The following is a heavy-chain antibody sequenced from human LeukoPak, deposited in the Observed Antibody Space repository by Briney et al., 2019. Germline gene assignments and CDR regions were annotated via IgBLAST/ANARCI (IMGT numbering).Heavy chain of an antibody. Sequence: ASVKVSCKASGHTFTGYSMHWVRQAPGQGLEWMGWINPNSGGTNYAQKFQGRVTMTRDTSISTAYMELSRLRSDDTAVYYCARGEQQLVLYYYYMDVWGKGTTVTVSS. CDR3: ARGEQQLVLYYYYMDV. CDR2: INPNSGGT. CDR1: GHTFTGYS. D-gene: IGHD6-13*01. V-gene: IGHV1-2*02. J-gene: IGHJ6*03.